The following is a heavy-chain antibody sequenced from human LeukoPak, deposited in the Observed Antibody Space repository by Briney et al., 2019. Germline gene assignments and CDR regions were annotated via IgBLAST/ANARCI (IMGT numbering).Heavy chain of an antibody. CDR2: ITPIFGTA. D-gene: IGHD6-13*01. CDR1: GGTFSSYA. Sequence: SVKVSCKASGGTFSSYAISWVRQAPGQGLEWMGGITPIFGTANYAQKFQGRVTITADESTSTAYMELSSLRSEDTAVYYCAAARIAAAGSRFDYWGQGTLVTVSS. J-gene: IGHJ4*02. V-gene: IGHV1-69*01. CDR3: AAARIAAAGSRFDY.